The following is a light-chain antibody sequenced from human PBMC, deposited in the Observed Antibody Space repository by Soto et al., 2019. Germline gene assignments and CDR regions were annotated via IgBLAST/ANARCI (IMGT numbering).Light chain of an antibody. V-gene: IGKV3-15*01. CDR2: VAS. J-gene: IGKJ4*01. CDR3: QQYNGWPLT. Sequence: EIVMTQSPAPLSVSPGERATLSCRASQSVSSNLAWYQQKPGQNPKLLIYVASNRATGIPARFSGSGSGTEFTLTISSLQSEDFAVYYCQQYNGWPLTFGGGTKVEFK. CDR1: QSVSSN.